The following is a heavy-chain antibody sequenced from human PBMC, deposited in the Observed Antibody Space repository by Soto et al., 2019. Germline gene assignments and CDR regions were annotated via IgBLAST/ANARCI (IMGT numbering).Heavy chain of an antibody. V-gene: IGHV6-1*01. CDR3: ARVSAIAAAGDAFDI. CDR1: GDSVSSNSAA. CDR2: TYYRSKWYN. J-gene: IGHJ3*02. Sequence: SQTLSLTCAISGDSVSSNSAAWNWIRQSPSRGLEWLGRTYYRSKWYNDYAVPVKSRITINPDTSKNQFSLQLNSVTPEDTAVYYCARVSAIAAAGDAFDIWGQGXMVTV. D-gene: IGHD6-13*01.